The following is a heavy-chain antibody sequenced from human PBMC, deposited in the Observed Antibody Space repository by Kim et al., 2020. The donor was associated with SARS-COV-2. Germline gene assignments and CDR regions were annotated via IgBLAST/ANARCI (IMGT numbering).Heavy chain of an antibody. V-gene: IGHV1-69*02. CDR3: ARTRERYAGAEDY. Sequence: YAQKFQGRVTITADKSTSTAYMELSSLRSEDTAVYYCARTRERYAGAEDYWGQGTLVTVSS. J-gene: IGHJ4*02. D-gene: IGHD1-26*01.